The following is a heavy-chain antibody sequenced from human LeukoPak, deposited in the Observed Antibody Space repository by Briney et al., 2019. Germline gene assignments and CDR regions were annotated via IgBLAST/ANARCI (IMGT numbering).Heavy chain of an antibody. J-gene: IGHJ4*02. Sequence: SVEVSCKASGGTFSSYAISWVRQAPGQGLEWMGRIIPILGIANYAQKFQGRVTITADKSTSTAYMELSSLRSEDTAVYYCARVGVVRATELSYWGQGTLVTVSS. D-gene: IGHD1-26*01. V-gene: IGHV1-69*04. CDR1: GGTFSSYA. CDR2: IIPILGIA. CDR3: ARVGVVRATELSY.